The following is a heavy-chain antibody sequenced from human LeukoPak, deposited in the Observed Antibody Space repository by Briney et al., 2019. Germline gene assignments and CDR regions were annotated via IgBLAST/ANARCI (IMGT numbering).Heavy chain of an antibody. CDR1: GGSINSYD. CDR3: ARRRIVVVPAAIDY. CDR2: IYYSGST. J-gene: IGHJ4*02. V-gene: IGHV4-59*12. D-gene: IGHD2-2*01. Sequence: SETLSLTCTVSGGSINSYDWSWIRQPPGKGLEWIGYIYYSGSTNYNPSLKSRVTISVDTSKNQFSLKLSSVTAADTAVYYCARRRIVVVPAAIDYWGQGTLVTVSS.